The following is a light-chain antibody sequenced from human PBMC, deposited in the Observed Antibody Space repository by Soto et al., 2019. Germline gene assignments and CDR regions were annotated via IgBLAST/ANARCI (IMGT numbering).Light chain of an antibody. V-gene: IGKV1-5*01. Sequence: DIQMTQSPSTLSASVGDRVTITCRASQSISSWLAWYQQKPGKAPKLLIYDASSLESGVPSRFSGSGSGTEFTLTISSLQPDDFATYYCQQYKSYSQTFGQGTKVDIK. CDR2: DAS. CDR1: QSISSW. CDR3: QQYKSYSQT. J-gene: IGKJ1*01.